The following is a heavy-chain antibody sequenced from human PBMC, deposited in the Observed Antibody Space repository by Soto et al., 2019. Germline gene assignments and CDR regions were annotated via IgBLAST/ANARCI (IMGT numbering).Heavy chain of an antibody. Sequence: QVQLVQSGAEVKKPGSSVKVSCKASGGTFNNYAISWLRQAPGQGLQWMGGIIPVFGTSNYVQHFPGRVTNPADESTSTAYMELNSLRFEYTAMYYCARAGVTVTGWDSWGKGTLVTVSS. CDR3: ARAGVTVTGWDS. D-gene: IGHD1-20*01. CDR1: GGTFNNYA. V-gene: IGHV1-69*01. J-gene: IGHJ4*02. CDR2: IIPVFGTS.